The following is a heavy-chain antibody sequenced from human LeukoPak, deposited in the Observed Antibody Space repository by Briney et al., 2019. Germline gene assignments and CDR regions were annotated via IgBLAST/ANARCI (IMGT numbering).Heavy chain of an antibody. CDR1: GFMFSSYG. J-gene: IGHJ3*02. Sequence: GRSLRLSCVASGFMFSSYGMHWVRQAPGKGLEWVSYISSSGGTIYYADSVKGRFTISRDNTKNSLYLQMNSLRAEDTAVYYCARRFWYAFDIWGQGTMVTVSS. CDR2: ISSSGGTI. V-gene: IGHV3-48*04. CDR3: ARRFWYAFDI. D-gene: IGHD3-3*01.